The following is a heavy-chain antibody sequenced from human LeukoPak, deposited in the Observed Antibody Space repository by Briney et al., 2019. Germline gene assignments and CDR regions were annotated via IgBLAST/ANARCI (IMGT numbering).Heavy chain of an antibody. V-gene: IGHV7-4-1*02. Sequence: GASVKVSCKASGYTFTSYAMNWVRQAPGQGLEWMGWINTNTGNPTYAQGFTGRFVFSLGTSVSTAYLQISSLKAEDTAVYYCARDHLRVPVGWFDPWGQGTLVTVSS. CDR3: ARDHLRVPVGWFDP. CDR1: GYTFTSYA. D-gene: IGHD3-10*01. J-gene: IGHJ5*02. CDR2: INTNTGNP.